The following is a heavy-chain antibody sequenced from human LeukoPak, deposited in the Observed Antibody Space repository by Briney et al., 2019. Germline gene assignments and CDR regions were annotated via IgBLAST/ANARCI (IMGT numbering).Heavy chain of an antibody. J-gene: IGHJ4*02. V-gene: IGHV3-30-3*01. Sequence: GGSLRLSCAASGFTFSSYAMHWVRQAPGKGLEWVAIISYGGSNTDYADSVKGRFTISRDTSKNTLYLQMNSPRAEDTAVYYCARDPDTTMVTLLLDYWGQGTLVTVSS. CDR2: ISYGGSNT. CDR1: GFTFSSYA. D-gene: IGHD5-18*01. CDR3: ARDPDTTMVTLLLDY.